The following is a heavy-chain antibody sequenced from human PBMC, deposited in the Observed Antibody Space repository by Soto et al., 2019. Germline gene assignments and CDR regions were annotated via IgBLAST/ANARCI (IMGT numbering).Heavy chain of an antibody. V-gene: IGHV3-30-3*01. CDR2: ISYDGSIK. J-gene: IGHJ4*02. Sequence: HPGGSLRLSCAASGFTFSNFPMLWVRQAPGKGLEWVAVISYDGSIKYHADSVKGRFTISRDDSKNTLYLQVNSLTAEDTAVYYCARAPGIVGTTQRLDYRGLGTLVTVSS. D-gene: IGHD1-7*01. CDR1: GFTFSNFP. CDR3: ARAPGIVGTTQRLDY.